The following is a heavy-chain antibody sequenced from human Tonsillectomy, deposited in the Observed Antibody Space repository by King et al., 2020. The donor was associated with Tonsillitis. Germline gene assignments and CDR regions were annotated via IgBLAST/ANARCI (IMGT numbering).Heavy chain of an antibody. CDR1: GYTFTGYY. CDR2: INPNSGDT. CDR3: AREARAVYYYILNGYYVGFGY. J-gene: IGHJ4*02. V-gene: IGHV1-2*02. D-gene: IGHD3-9*01. Sequence: QLVQSGAEVKKPGASVKVSCKASGYTFTGYYMQWVRQAPGQGLEWMGWINPNSGDTNCAQKFQGRVTMTRDTSINTAYMELSRLTSDDTAVYYCAREARAVYYYILNGYYVGFGYWGQGTLVTVSS.